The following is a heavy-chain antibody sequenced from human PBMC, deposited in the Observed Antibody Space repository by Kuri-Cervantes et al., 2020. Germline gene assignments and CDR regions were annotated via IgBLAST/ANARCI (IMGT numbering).Heavy chain of an antibody. CDR3: ARGYAIAVAGSTPDY. Sequence: ASVKVSCKASGYTFTSSYIHWVRQAPGQGLEWMGIINPSGGSTSYAQKFQGRVTMTRDTSTSTVYMELSSLRSEDTAVYYCARGYAIAVAGSTPDYWGQGTLVTVSS. J-gene: IGHJ4*02. CDR2: INPSGGST. CDR1: GYTFTSSY. V-gene: IGHV1-46*01. D-gene: IGHD6-19*01.